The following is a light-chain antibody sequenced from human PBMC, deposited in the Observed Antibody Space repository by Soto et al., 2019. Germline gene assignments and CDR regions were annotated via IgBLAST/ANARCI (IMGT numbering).Light chain of an antibody. V-gene: IGKV3-20*01. Sequence: IGITQSPGTLALSPGERSTLSCRASQSVSSSYLAWYQQKPGQAPRLLIYGASSRATGIPDRFSGSGSGTDFTLTISRLEPEDFAVYYCQQYGSSPFTFGPGTKVDIK. CDR2: GAS. J-gene: IGKJ3*01. CDR1: QSVSSSY. CDR3: QQYGSSPFT.